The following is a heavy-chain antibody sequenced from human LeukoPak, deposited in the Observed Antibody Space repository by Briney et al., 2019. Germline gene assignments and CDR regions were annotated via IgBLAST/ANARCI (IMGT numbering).Heavy chain of an antibody. V-gene: IGHV5-51*01. CDR2: IYPGDSDT. CDR1: GYSFTIYW. CDR3: ARRQSGSNPQAFDI. D-gene: IGHD3-10*01. J-gene: IGHJ3*02. Sequence: GESLKISCKGSGYSFTIYWIGLVRQMPGKGPEWMGLIYPGDSDTRYSPSFQGQVTMSADKSISTAYLQWSSLKASDTAMYYCARRQSGSNPQAFDIWGQGTRVSVSS.